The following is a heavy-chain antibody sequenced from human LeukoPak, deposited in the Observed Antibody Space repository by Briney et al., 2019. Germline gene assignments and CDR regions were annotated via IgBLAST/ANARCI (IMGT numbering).Heavy chain of an antibody. Sequence: PGGSLRLSCAASGFTFSSYAMSWVRQAPGKGLEWVSAISGSGGSTYYADSVKGRFTISRDNSKNTLYLQMNSLRAEDTAVYHWSKGIPYYDYGPGYFDYWGQGTLVTVSS. D-gene: IGHD3-16*01. V-gene: IGHV3-23*01. J-gene: IGHJ4*02. CDR3: SKGIPYYDYGPGYFDY. CDR1: GFTFSSYA. CDR2: ISGSGGST.